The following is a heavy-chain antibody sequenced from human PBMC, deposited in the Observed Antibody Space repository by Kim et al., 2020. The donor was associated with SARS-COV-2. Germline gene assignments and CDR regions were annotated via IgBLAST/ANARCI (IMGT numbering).Heavy chain of an antibody. Sequence: GGSLRLSCAASGFNSNNYSMHWVRQAPGNGLESVAVVSKDGGEKYYSGSVKGRFTISRDNSKNTLFLQMNSLRLEETAVYYCARDDGNGYNSIDFWRQGTLVTVSS. D-gene: IGHD5-18*01. CDR2: VSKDGGEK. J-gene: IGHJ4*02. CDR3: ARDDGNGYNSIDF. CDR1: GFNSNNYS. V-gene: IGHV3-30*04.